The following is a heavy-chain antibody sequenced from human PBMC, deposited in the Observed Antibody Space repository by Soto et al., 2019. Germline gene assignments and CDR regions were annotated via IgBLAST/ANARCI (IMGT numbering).Heavy chain of an antibody. D-gene: IGHD1-26*01. CDR3: ARDSGSYDNWFDP. V-gene: IGHV4-31*03. CDR1: GGSISSGGYY. CDR2: IYYSGST. J-gene: IGHJ5*02. Sequence: QVQLQESGPGLVKPSQTLSLTCTVSGGSISSGGYYWSWIRQHPGKGLEWIGYIYYSGSTYYNPSLMSRVTIPVDATKDQFSLKLSSVAAADTVVYYCARDSGSYDNWFDPWGQGTLVTVSS.